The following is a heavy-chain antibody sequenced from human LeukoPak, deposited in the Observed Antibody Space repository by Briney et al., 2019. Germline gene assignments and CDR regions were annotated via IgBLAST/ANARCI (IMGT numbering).Heavy chain of an antibody. V-gene: IGHV1-8*01. CDR3: AREGDIYGVSLMAWFDP. D-gene: IGHD4-17*01. Sequence: GASVKVSCKASGYTFTSYDINWVRQATGQALEWMGWMNPNSGNTGYAQKFQGRVTMTRNTSISTAYMELSSVRSEDTAVYYCAREGDIYGVSLMAWFDPWGQGTLVTVSS. J-gene: IGHJ5*02. CDR1: GYTFTSYD. CDR2: MNPNSGNT.